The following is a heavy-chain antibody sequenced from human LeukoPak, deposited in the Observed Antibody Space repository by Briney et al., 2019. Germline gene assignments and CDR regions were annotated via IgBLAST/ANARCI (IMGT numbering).Heavy chain of an antibody. V-gene: IGHV5-51*01. Sequence: GESLKISCKGSGYSFTSYWIGWVRQMPGKGLEWMGIIYPGDSDTRYSPSFQGQVTISADKSISTAYLQWSSLKASDTAMYYCARTTYYDFWSSYLEPTEFDPWGQGTLVTVSS. CDR2: IYPGDSDT. CDR3: ARTTYYDFWSSYLEPTEFDP. J-gene: IGHJ5*02. D-gene: IGHD3-3*01. CDR1: GYSFTSYW.